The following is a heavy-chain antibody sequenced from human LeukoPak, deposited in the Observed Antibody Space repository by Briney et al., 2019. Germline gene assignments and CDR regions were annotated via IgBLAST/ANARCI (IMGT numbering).Heavy chain of an antibody. V-gene: IGHV3-23*01. CDR1: GFTFSSYG. D-gene: IGHD3-10*02. J-gene: IGHJ4*02. CDR2: ISGSGGST. Sequence: GGTLRLSCAASGFTFSSYGMSWVRQALGKGLEWVSAISGSGGSTYYADSVKGRFTTSRDNSKNTLYLQMNSLRAEDTAVYYCAKYLFGSYWGQGTLVTVSS. CDR3: AKYLFGSY.